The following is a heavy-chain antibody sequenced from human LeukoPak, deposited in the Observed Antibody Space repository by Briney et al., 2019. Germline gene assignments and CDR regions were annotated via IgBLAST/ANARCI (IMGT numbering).Heavy chain of an antibody. CDR3: ARVGVFGPFDI. J-gene: IGHJ3*02. Sequence: GASVKVSCKASGYNFISYYMHWVRQAPGQGLEWMGIINPSGGSTTYAQKFQGRVTMTRDTSTSTVYMELSSLRSEDTAVYYCARVGVFGPFDIWAQGTMVTVSS. D-gene: IGHD3-16*01. CDR2: INPSGGST. V-gene: IGHV1-46*01. CDR1: GYNFISYY.